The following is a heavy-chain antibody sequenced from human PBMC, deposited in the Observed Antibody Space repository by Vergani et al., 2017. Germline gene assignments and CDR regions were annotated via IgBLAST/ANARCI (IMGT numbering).Heavy chain of an antibody. Sequence: VQLQQSGAGLLKPSETLSLMCGLYGGLFRGNYWSWIRQSPGKGLVWIGEIDNSGSANDNPSLKTRVIISVDTSKNQFSLMLTSVSAADTAVYYCARPGPGYYHYYLHVWGKGTTVTVSS. D-gene: IGHD2-8*02. V-gene: IGHV4-34*02. CDR2: IDNSGSA. CDR3: ARPGPGYYHYYLHV. J-gene: IGHJ6*03. CDR1: GGLFRGNY.